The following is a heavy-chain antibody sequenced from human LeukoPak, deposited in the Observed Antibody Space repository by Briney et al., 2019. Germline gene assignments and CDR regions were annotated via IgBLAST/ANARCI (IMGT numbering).Heavy chain of an antibody. CDR1: GGTFSSYA. CDR2: IIPILGIA. CDR3: ARDIAVAGTRHFDY. V-gene: IGHV1-69*04. D-gene: IGHD6-19*01. J-gene: IGHJ4*02. Sequence: GSSVKVSCKASGGTFSSYAISWVRQAPGQGLEWMGRIIPILGIANYAQKFQGRVTITADKSTSTAYMELSSLRSEDTAVYYCARDIAVAGTRHFDYWGQGTLVTVSS.